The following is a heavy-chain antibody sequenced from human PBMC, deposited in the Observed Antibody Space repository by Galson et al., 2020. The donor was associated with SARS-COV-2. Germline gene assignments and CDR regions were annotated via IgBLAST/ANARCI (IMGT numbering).Heavy chain of an antibody. CDR3: ARGNWYFDL. V-gene: IGHV6-1*01. J-gene: IGHJ2*01. CDR2: TYYRANWNY. CDR1: GDSVSSKVFA. Sequence: ASETLSLTCAISGDSVSSKVFAWNWFRHSPSRGLEWLGRTYYRANWNYHYAPSVSSRISVTPDTSTNQFTLQLTSVTPEDTAIYYCARGNWYFDLWGRGTLVTVSP.